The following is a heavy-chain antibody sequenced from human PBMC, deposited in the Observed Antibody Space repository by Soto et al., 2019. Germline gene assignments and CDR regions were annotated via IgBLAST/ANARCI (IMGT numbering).Heavy chain of an antibody. V-gene: IGHV3-33*01. CDR1: GFTFSSYR. CDR2: IWYDRSHK. Sequence: QVQLVESGGAVVQPGTSLRLSCTASGFTFSSYRMHWVRQAPGKGLEWVAIIWYDRSHKFYVDSVKGRFALSRDNAKNTGYLQMNSLTGEDTVVYCCAGHRYSGDDPDALEIWGRGTLVTISS. J-gene: IGHJ3*02. CDR3: AGHRYSGDDPDALEI. D-gene: IGHD5-12*01.